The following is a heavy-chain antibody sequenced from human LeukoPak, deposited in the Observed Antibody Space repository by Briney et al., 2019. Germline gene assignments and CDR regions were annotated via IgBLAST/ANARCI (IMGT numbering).Heavy chain of an antibody. CDR2: ISSSSDAI. CDR1: GFTFSNYG. V-gene: IGHV3-48*02. J-gene: IGHJ4*02. D-gene: IGHD5-12*01. Sequence: GGSLRLSCAASGFTFSNYGMNWVRQAPGKGLEGVSYISSSSDAIYYADSVKGRFTISRDNAKNSLYLEMNSLRDEDTAVYYCAGAMRSGYDYWGQGTLVTVSS. CDR3: AGAMRSGYDY.